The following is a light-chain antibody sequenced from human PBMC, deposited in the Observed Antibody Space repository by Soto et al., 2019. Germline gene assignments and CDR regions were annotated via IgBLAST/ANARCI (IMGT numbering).Light chain of an antibody. V-gene: IGLV2-14*01. Sequence: QSVLTQPASVSGSPGQSITIFCTGTSSDVGDYNYVSWYQQHPGKAPKLMIYEVSSRPSGVSDRFSGSKSVNTASLTISGLQADDEADYYCSSYRNTNTLVFGGGTKLTVL. CDR1: SSDVGDYNY. J-gene: IGLJ2*01. CDR2: EVS. CDR3: SSYRNTNTLV.